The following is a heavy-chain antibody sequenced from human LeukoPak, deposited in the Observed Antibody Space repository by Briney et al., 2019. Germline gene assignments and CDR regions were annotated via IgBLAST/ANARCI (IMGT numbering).Heavy chain of an antibody. CDR1: GGSISTSYW. J-gene: IGHJ6*03. CDR3: AREESSGFYYYYYYMDV. CDR2: IYHSGST. D-gene: IGHD6-19*01. Sequence: PSGTLSLTCGVSGGSISTSYWWSWVRQPPGKGLEWIGEIYHSGSTNYNPSLKSRVTISMDKSKNQFSLNMSSVTAADTAVYYCAREESSGFYYYYYYMDVWGKGTTVTVSS. V-gene: IGHV4-4*02.